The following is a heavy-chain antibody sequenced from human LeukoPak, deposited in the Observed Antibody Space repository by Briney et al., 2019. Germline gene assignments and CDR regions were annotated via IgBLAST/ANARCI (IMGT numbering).Heavy chain of an antibody. Sequence: PGGSLRLSCAASGFTFSSYAMSWVRQAPGKGLEWVSAISGSGGSTYYADSVKGRFTISRDNSKNTLYLQMNSLRAEDTAVYYCAKGGRYYDFWSGYSIDYWGQGTQVTVSS. J-gene: IGHJ4*02. CDR2: ISGSGGST. V-gene: IGHV3-23*01. CDR1: GFTFSSYA. CDR3: AKGGRYYDFWSGYSIDY. D-gene: IGHD3-3*01.